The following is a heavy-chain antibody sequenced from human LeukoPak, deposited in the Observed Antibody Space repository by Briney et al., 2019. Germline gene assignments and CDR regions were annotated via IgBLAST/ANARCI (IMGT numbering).Heavy chain of an antibody. J-gene: IGHJ5*02. CDR1: GYSFTSYW. Sequence: GESLKISFKGSGYSFTSYWIGWVRQLPGKGLEWRGIIYPGDSDTRYSTSFQGQVTISTDKSISAASLQWSSLKASDTAMYYCARQGDYDSSGYYPNWFDPWGQGTLVTVSS. D-gene: IGHD3-22*01. CDR3: ARQGDYDSSGYYPNWFDP. V-gene: IGHV5-51*01. CDR2: IYPGDSDT.